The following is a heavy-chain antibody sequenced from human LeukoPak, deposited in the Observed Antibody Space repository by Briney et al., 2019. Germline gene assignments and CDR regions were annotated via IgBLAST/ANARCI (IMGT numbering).Heavy chain of an antibody. V-gene: IGHV1-2*02. D-gene: IGHD3-10*01. CDR2: INPNSGGT. J-gene: IGHJ6*04. CDR3: ARGRAGSMDV. Sequence: ASVKVSCKASGYTFTGYYMHWVRQAPGQGLEWMGWINPNSGGTNYAQKFQGRVTITRNTSISTAYMELSSLRSEDTAVYYCARGRAGSMDVWGKGTTVTVSS. CDR1: GYTFTGYY.